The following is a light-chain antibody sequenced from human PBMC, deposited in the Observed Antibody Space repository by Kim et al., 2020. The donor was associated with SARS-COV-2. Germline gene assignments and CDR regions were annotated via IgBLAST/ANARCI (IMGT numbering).Light chain of an antibody. CDR3: QQYYSTPRT. Sequence: ATINCKSSQSVLYSSKNKSYLAWYQQKPGQPPNLLIAWASTRESGVPDRFSGGGSGTDFTLTISSLQAKDVAVYYCQQYYSTPRTFGQGTKVDIK. CDR2: WAS. CDR1: QSVLYSSKNKSY. J-gene: IGKJ1*01. V-gene: IGKV4-1*01.